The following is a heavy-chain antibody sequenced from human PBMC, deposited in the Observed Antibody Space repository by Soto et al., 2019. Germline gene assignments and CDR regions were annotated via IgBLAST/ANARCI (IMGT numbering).Heavy chain of an antibody. CDR1: GFTFSSYA. J-gene: IGHJ3*02. CDR3: ANLFPLRHATAFDI. CDR2: ISGSGGST. Sequence: GGSLRLSCAASGFTFSSYAMSWVRQAPGKGLEWVSAISGSGGSTYYADSVKGRFTISRDNSKNTLYLQMNSLRAEETAVYYGANLFPLRHATAFDIWGQGTMVTVSS. V-gene: IGHV3-23*01. D-gene: IGHD5-12*01.